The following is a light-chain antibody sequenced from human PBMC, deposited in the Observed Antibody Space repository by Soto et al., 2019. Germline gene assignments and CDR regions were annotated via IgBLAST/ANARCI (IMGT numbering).Light chain of an antibody. CDR2: EGS. CDR3: CSYACSIKRYV. CDR1: SSDVGSYNL. J-gene: IGLJ1*01. Sequence: QSVLTQPASVSGSPGQSITISCTGTSSDVGSYNLVSWYQQHPGKAPKLMIYEGSKRPSGVSNRFSGSKSGNTASLTISGLQAEDEADYYCCSYACSIKRYVFGTGTKVTVL. V-gene: IGLV2-23*01.